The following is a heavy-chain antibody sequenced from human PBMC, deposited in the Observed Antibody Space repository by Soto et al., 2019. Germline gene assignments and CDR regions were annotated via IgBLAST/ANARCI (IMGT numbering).Heavy chain of an antibody. V-gene: IGHV1-46*03. J-gene: IGHJ4*02. CDR1: GYTFTTYY. Sequence: QVQLVHSGAEVKKPGASVKVSCKASGYTFTTYYMHWVRQAPGQGLEWMGIINPSGGSTSYAQKFQGRVTMTRDTSTSTVYMELSSLRSEDTAVYYCARGHFFGSSSLYFDYWGQGTLVTVSS. CDR2: INPSGGST. D-gene: IGHD6-6*01. CDR3: ARGHFFGSSSLYFDY.